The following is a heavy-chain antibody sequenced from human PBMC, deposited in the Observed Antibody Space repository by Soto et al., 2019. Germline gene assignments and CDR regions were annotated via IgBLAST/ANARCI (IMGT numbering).Heavy chain of an antibody. CDR2: IYHSGST. V-gene: IGHV4-4*02. D-gene: IGHD2-2*01. CDR3: ARTVVPAASATYYYYYYMDV. J-gene: IGHJ6*03. CDR1: SGSISSSNW. Sequence: SETLSLTCAVSSGSISSSNWWSWVRQPPGKGLEWIGEIYHSGSTNYNPSLKSRVTISVDKSKNQFSLKLSSVTAADTAVYYCARTVVPAASATYYYYYYMDVWGKGTTVT.